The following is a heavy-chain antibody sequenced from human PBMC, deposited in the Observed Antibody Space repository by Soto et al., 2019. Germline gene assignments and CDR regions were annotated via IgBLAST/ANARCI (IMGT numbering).Heavy chain of an antibody. Sequence: EVQLVESGGGLVQPGGSLRLSCAASGFTFSSYEMNWVRQAPGKGLEWVSYISSSGSTIYYADSVKGRFTISRDNAKNSLYLQMNRLRAEDTAVYYCARNYIRVRSYGGYNRYFDYWGQGTLVTVSS. CDR1: GFTFSSYE. D-gene: IGHD4-17*01. CDR3: ARNYIRVRSYGGYNRYFDY. J-gene: IGHJ4*02. V-gene: IGHV3-48*03. CDR2: ISSSGSTI.